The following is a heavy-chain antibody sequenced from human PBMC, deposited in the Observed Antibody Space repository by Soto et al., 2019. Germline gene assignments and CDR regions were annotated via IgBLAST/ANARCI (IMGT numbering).Heavy chain of an antibody. J-gene: IGHJ6*03. V-gene: IGHV5-51*01. CDR1: GYSFTSYW. Sequence: GESLKISCKGSGYSFTSYWIGWVRQMPGKGLEWMGIIYPGDSDTRYSPSFQGQVTISADKSISTAYLQWSSLKASDTAMYYCARAIVVVPAAIGGDYYYMDVWGKGTTVTVSS. D-gene: IGHD2-2*02. CDR3: ARAIVVVPAAIGGDYYYMDV. CDR2: IYPGDSDT.